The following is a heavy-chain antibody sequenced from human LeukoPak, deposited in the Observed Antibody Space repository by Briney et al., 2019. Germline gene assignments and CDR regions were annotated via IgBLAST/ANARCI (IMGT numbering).Heavy chain of an antibody. CDR2: ISGNGIST. V-gene: IGHV3-23*01. CDR3: ARGRNAGGPYYSDY. Sequence: PGGSLRLSCAASGFTFTNYAMSWVRQAPGKGLEWVSGISGNGISTYYADSVKGRFTISRDNAKNSLFLQLSSLRDEDTAVYYCARGRNAGGPYYSDYWGQGTLVTVSS. CDR1: GFTFTNYA. D-gene: IGHD4-23*01. J-gene: IGHJ4*02.